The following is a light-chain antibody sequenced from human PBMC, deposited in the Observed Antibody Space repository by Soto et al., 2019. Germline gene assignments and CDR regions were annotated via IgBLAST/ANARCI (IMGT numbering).Light chain of an antibody. V-gene: IGKV3-15*01. J-gene: IGKJ4*01. CDR3: QQYKSWPPLT. Sequence: EIVVTQSRATLSVSRGYRHPLXWEASQNINDNLAWYQQKPGQAPRLLIYGVSTRATGIPARFSGSASGTEFTLTISSLQSEDIAVYYCQQYKSWPPLTFGGGTKVDIK. CDR2: GVS. CDR1: QNINDN.